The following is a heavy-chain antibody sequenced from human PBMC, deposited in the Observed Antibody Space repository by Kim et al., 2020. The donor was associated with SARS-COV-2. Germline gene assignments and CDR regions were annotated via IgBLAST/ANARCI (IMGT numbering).Heavy chain of an antibody. Sequence: ASVKVSCKASGYTFTSSYVHWVRQATGQGLEWMGILNPSGGTTTYAQKFQGRVTMTRDTSTSTAYMELSSLRSEDTAVYYCASTFHCSSARCYSYYGVDVWGQGTTVTVSS. CDR3: ASTFHCSSARCYSYYGVDV. D-gene: IGHD2-2*01. CDR1: GYTFTSSY. J-gene: IGHJ6*02. CDR2: LNPSGGTT. V-gene: IGHV1-46*01.